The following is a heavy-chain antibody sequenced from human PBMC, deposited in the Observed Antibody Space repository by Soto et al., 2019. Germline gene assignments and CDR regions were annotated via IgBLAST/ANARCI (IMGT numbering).Heavy chain of an antibody. V-gene: IGHV4-4*07. J-gene: IGHJ3*02. CDR1: GGSINDYH. D-gene: IGHD3-22*01. Sequence: XEPLSLTYSASGGSINDYHWSWIRQPAGNGLEWIGRIYTSGSTNYNPSLKSRVTMSVDTSKNQFSLKLSSVTAADTAVYYCARVFRLYDSSGYYKGDAFDIWGQGPMVTVSS. CDR2: IYTSGST. CDR3: ARVFRLYDSSGYYKGDAFDI.